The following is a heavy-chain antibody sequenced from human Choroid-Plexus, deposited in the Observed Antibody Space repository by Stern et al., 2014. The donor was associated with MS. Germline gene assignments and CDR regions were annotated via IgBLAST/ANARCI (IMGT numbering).Heavy chain of an antibody. Sequence: QVQLVQSGGGVAQPGRPLILSCAASGFPFSNFGMHWFRPAPGKGLEWVALISYDGSDKYYADSVKGRFTIFRDNSKNTLYMHMNSLRAEDTAVYYCAKDRQWSTYFFDYWGQGSLVTVSS. CDR1: GFPFSNFG. CDR2: ISYDGSDK. V-gene: IGHV3-30*18. CDR3: AKDRQWSTYFFDY. D-gene: IGHD2-15*01. J-gene: IGHJ4*02.